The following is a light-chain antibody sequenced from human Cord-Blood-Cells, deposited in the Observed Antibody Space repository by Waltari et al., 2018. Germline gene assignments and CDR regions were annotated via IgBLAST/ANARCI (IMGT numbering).Light chain of an antibody. J-gene: IGKJ3*01. V-gene: IGKV3-20*01. CDR3: QQYGSSPFT. CDR2: GAS. CDR1: QSLSSSY. Sequence: EIVLTHSPGTLSLYPGERATLSCRASQSLSSSYLAWYQQKPGQAPRLLIYGASSRATGIPDRFSGSGSGTDFTLTISRLEPEDFAVYYCQQYGSSPFTFGPGTKVHIK.